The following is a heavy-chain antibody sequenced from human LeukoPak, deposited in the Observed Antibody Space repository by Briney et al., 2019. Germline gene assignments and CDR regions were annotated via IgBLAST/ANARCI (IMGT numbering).Heavy chain of an antibody. V-gene: IGHV3-48*01. CDR3: ARGKAGIAAAGREYFDY. D-gene: IGHD6-13*01. J-gene: IGHJ4*02. Sequence: GGSLRLSCAASGFTFSSYSMNWVRQAPGKGLEWVSYISSSSSTIYYADSVKGRFTISRDNAKNSLYLQMNSLRAEDTAVYYCARGKAGIAAAGREYFDYWGQGTLVTVSS. CDR1: GFTFSSYS. CDR2: ISSSSSTI.